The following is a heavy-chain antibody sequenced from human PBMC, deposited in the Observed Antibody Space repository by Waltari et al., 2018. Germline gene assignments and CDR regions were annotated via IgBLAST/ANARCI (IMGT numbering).Heavy chain of an antibody. J-gene: IGHJ4*01. CDR2: ITSQNDGATT. D-gene: IGHD7-27*01. Sequence: EVQMVESGGGSMKPGDSLRLSCVASGFRFTPAWLTWARQAPGEGLEWGGRITSQNDGATTDLAASVRGRFSISRDDSQSMVFLQMNSLRREDTAVYYCTTLDAPWGGWGHGTLVTVSS. V-gene: IGHV3-15*01. CDR3: TTLDAPWGG. CDR1: GFRFTPAW.